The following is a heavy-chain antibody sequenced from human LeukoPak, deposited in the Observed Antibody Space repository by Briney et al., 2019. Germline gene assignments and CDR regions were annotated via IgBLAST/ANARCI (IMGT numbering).Heavy chain of an antibody. D-gene: IGHD6-13*01. CDR1: EFTFSSYA. CDR3: ATRGYSTSVGFDY. Sequence: GGSLRLSCAASEFTFSSYAMSWVRQAPGKGLEWVSAISGSGGSTYYADSVKGRFTISRDNSKNTLYLQMNSLRAEDTAVYYCATRGYSTSVGFDYWGQGTLVTVSS. J-gene: IGHJ4*02. CDR2: ISGSGGST. V-gene: IGHV3-23*01.